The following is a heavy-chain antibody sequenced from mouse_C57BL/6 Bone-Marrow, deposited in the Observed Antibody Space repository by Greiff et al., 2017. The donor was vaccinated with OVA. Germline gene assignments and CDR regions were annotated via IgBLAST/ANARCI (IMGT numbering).Heavy chain of an antibody. CDR2: ILPGSGST. D-gene: IGHD1-1*01. J-gene: IGHJ2*01. V-gene: IGHV1-9*01. CDR3: ARASYYYGSSPHYFDY. CDR1: GYTFTGYW. Sequence: QVQLKESGAELMKPGASVKLSCKATGYTFTGYWIEWVKQRPGHGLEWIGEILPGSGSTNYNEKFKGKATFTADTSSNTAYMQLSSLTTEDSAIYYCARASYYYGSSPHYFDYWGQGTTLTVSS.